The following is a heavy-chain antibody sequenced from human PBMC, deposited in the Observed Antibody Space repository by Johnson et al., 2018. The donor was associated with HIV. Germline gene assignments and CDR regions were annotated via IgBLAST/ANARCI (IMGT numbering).Heavy chain of an antibody. V-gene: IGHV3-30*02. CDR2: IRYAGRNK. CDR1: GFIFSSYG. Sequence: QVQLVESGGGVVQPGGSLRLSCAASGFIFSSYGMHWVRQAPGKGLQWVAFIRYAGRNKYYADSVKGRFTISRDNAKNSLYLQMNSLRAGDTAVYYCARGGWANDAFDIWGQGTMVTVSS. J-gene: IGHJ3*02. D-gene: IGHD6-19*01. CDR3: ARGGWANDAFDI.